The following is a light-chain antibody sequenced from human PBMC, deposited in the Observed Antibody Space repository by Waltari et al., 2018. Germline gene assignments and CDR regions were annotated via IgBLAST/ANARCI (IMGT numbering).Light chain of an antibody. Sequence: QSALTQPTSASGSPGQTVTISCTGTSSDVGAYNYVSWYQKHPGKAPKLIIYDVTERPSGVPNRFSGSKSGNTASLTVSGLQADDEADYYCSSFAGSDNLGVFGGGTKLTVL. CDR1: SSDVGAYNY. V-gene: IGLV2-8*01. CDR2: DVT. CDR3: SSFAGSDNLGV. J-gene: IGLJ3*02.